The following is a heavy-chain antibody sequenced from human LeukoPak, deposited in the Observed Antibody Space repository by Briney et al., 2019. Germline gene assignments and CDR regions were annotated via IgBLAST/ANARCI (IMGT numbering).Heavy chain of an antibody. CDR3: ARLNSGWGIPDY. Sequence: GGSLRLSCVVSGFTFSDYDMYWVRQVAGEGLEWVSGVGATGDTSYPDSVKGRFTISRDNAKNSLYLQMNSLRVGDTAIYYCARLNSGWGIPDYWGQGILVAVSS. V-gene: IGHV3-13*01. CDR1: GFTFSDYD. D-gene: IGHD6-25*01. CDR2: VGATGDT. J-gene: IGHJ4*02.